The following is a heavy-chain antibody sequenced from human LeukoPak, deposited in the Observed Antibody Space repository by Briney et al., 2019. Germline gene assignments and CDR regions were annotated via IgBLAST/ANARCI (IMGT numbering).Heavy chain of an antibody. CDR1: GFTFSSYS. CDR3: VSPFWNDGVFDY. J-gene: IGHJ4*02. CDR2: ISSSSSYI. D-gene: IGHD1-1*01. Sequence: KPGGSLRLSCAASGFTFSSYSMNWVRQAPGKGLEWVSSISSSSSYIYYADSVKGRFTISRDNAKNSLYLQMNSLRAEDTAVYYCVSPFWNDGVFDYWGQGTLVTVSS. V-gene: IGHV3-21*01.